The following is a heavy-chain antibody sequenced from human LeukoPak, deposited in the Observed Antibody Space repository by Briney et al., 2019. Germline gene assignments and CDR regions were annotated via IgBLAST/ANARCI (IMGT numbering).Heavy chain of an antibody. D-gene: IGHD1-26*01. V-gene: IGHV3-43*02. Sequence: GGSLRHSCAASGFTFDDYAMHWVRQAPGKGLDWVSLISGDGGSTYYADSVKGRFTISRDNSKNSLYLQMNSLRTEDTALYYCAKDNGIVGATDYFDYWGQGTLVTVSS. CDR3: AKDNGIVGATDYFDY. CDR2: ISGDGGST. CDR1: GFTFDDYA. J-gene: IGHJ4*02.